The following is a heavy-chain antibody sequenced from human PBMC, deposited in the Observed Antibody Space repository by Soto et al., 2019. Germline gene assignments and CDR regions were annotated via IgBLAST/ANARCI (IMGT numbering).Heavy chain of an antibody. CDR2: INAGNGNT. J-gene: IGHJ6*02. CDR3: ARVGIVVDPAAVYYYYGMDV. D-gene: IGHD2-2*01. Sequence: ASVKVSCKASGYTFTSYAMHWVRQAPGQRLEWMGWINAGNGNTKYSQKFQGRVPITRDTSASTAYMELSSLRSEDTAVYYCARVGIVVDPAAVYYYYGMDVWGQGTTVTVSS. V-gene: IGHV1-3*01. CDR1: GYTFTSYA.